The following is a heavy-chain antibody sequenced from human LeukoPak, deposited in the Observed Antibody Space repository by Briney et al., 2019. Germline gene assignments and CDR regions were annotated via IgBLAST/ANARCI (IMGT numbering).Heavy chain of an antibody. V-gene: IGHV4-34*01. CDR3: ARAIYTPRRGYMDV. CDR1: GASFSGYY. D-gene: IGHD2-15*01. J-gene: IGHJ6*03. Sequence: PSETLSLTCAVYGASFSGYYWSWIRQPPGKGLEWIGEINHSGSTNYNPSLKSRVTISVDTSKNQFSLKLSSVTAADTAVYYCARAIYTPRRGYMDVWDEGTTVTVSS. CDR2: INHSGST.